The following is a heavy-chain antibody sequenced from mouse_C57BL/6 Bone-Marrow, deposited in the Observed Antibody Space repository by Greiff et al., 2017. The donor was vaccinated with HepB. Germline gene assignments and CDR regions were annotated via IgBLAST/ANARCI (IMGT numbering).Heavy chain of an antibody. CDR2: IYPGDGDT. CDR1: GYAFSSSW. D-gene: IGHD2-5*01. V-gene: IGHV1-82*01. Sequence: VQRVESGPELVKPGASVKISCKASGYAFSSSWMNWVKQRPGKGLEWIGRIYPGDGDTNYKGKFKGKATLTADKSSSTAYMQLSSLTSEDSAVYFCARYSNYLYVDVWGTGTTVTVSS. J-gene: IGHJ1*03. CDR3: ARYSNYLYVDV.